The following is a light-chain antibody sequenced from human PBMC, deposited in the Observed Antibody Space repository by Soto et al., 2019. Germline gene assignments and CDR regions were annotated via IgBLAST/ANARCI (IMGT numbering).Light chain of an antibody. CDR1: NIGRKS. CDR3: QVWDSSSDHAYV. CDR2: DDS. J-gene: IGLJ1*01. Sequence: SYELTQPPSVSVAPGQTARITCGGNNIGRKSVHWYQKKPGQAPVLVVYDDSDRPSGIPERFSGSNSGNTATLTISRVEAGDEADYYCQVWDSSSDHAYVFGTGTKVTVL. V-gene: IGLV3-21*02.